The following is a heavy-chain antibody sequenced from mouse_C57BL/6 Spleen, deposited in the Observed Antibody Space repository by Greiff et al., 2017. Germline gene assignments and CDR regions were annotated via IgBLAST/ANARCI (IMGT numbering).Heavy chain of an antibody. D-gene: IGHD1-1*01. CDR2: IDPETGGT. CDR1: GYTFTDYE. V-gene: IGHV1-15*01. J-gene: IGHJ2*01. CDR3: TRSLITTVGAVDY. Sequence: QVQLQQPGAELVRPGASVTLSCKASGYTFTDYEMHWVKQTPVHGLEWIGAIDPETGGTAYNQKFKGKAILTADKSSSTAYMELRSLTSEDSAVYYGTRSLITTVGAVDYWGQGTTLTVSS.